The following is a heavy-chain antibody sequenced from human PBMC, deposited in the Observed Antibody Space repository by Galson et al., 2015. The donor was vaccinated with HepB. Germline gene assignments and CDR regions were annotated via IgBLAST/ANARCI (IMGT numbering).Heavy chain of an antibody. CDR2: INPNSGGT. V-gene: IGHV1-2*02. CDR3: ARVWDVEVTSLNAFDI. Sequence: SVKVSCKASGYTFTGYYMHRVRQAPGQGLEWMGWINPNSGGTNYAQKFQGRVTMTRDTSINTAYMELSRLRSDDTAVYYCARVWDVEVTSLNAFDIWGQGTMVTVSS. D-gene: IGHD1-1*01. CDR1: GYTFTGYY. J-gene: IGHJ3*02.